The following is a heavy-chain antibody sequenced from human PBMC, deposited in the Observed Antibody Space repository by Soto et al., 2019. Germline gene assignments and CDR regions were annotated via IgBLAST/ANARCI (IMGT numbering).Heavy chain of an antibody. CDR1: GYTFTSYA. D-gene: IGHD1-26*01. CDR2: INAGNGNT. V-gene: IGHV1-3*01. CDR3: ARVLGYCGSYRDAFDI. J-gene: IGHJ3*02. Sequence: ASVKVSCKASGYTFTSYAMHWVRQAPGQRLEWMGRINAGNGNTKYSQKFQGRVTITRDTSASTAYMELSSLRSEDTAVYYCARVLGYCGSYRDAFDIWGRGTMVTVSS.